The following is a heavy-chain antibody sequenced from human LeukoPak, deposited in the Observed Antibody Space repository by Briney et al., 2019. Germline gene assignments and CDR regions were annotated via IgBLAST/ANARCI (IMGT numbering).Heavy chain of an antibody. CDR1: GYTFTSYG. V-gene: IGHV1-18*01. J-gene: IGHJ4*02. CDR2: ISAYNGNT. CDR3: AREQQLGSFDY. Sequence: GASVKVSCKASGYTFTSYGISWVRQAPGQGLEWMGWISAYNGNTNYAQKFQGRVTMTRDTSISTAYMELSRLRSDDTAVYYCAREQQLGSFDYWGQGTLVTVSS. D-gene: IGHD6-13*01.